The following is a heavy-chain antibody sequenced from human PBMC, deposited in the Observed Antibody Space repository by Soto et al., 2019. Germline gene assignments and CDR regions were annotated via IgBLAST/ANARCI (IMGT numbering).Heavy chain of an antibody. D-gene: IGHD1-26*01. Sequence: EVQLLESGGGLVQPGGSLRLSCAASGFTFSSYAMRWVRQAPGKGLEWVSAISGSGGSTYYADSVKGRFTISRDNSKNTLYLQMNSLRAEDAAVYYCARRGSGSYYDYWGQGTLVIVSS. CDR1: GFTFSSYA. CDR2: ISGSGGST. CDR3: ARRGSGSYYDY. J-gene: IGHJ4*02. V-gene: IGHV3-23*01.